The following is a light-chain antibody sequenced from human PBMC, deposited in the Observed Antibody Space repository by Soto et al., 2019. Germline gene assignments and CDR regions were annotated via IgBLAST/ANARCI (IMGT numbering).Light chain of an antibody. CDR2: DAS. V-gene: IGKV3-11*01. Sequence: TVLTQSPDTLSLSPGERATLSCRASQSVSSYLAWYQQKPGQAPRLLIYDASNRATGIPDRFSGSGSGTDFTLTISSLEPEDFAVYYCQKRSNWPPGTFGQGTKVDI. CDR1: QSVSSY. CDR3: QKRSNWPPGT. J-gene: IGKJ1*01.